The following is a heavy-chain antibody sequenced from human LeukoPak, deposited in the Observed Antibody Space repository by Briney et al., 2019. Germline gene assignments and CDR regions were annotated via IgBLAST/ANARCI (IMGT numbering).Heavy chain of an antibody. CDR1: GYSISSGYY. D-gene: IGHD3-16*01. CDR3: ARDVGSLGYGDY. V-gene: IGHV4-38-2*02. Sequence: SETLSLTCTVSGYSISSGYYWGWIRQPPGKGLEWIGSIYHSGSTYYNPSLKSRVTISVDTSKNQFSLKLSSVTAADTAVYYCARDVGSLGYGDYWGQGTLVTVSS. J-gene: IGHJ4*02. CDR2: IYHSGST.